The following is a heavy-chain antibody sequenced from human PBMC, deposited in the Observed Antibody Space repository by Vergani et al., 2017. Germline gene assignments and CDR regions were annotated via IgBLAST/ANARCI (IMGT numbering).Heavy chain of an antibody. J-gene: IGHJ6*02. CDR2: IIPIFGTA. CDR3: ARTPRRGSGVYGMDV. CDR1: GGTFSSYA. V-gene: IGHV1-69*13. D-gene: IGHD3-10*01. Sequence: QVQLVQSGAEVKKPGSSVKVSCKASGGTFSSYAISGVRQATGQGLEWMGRIIPIFGTANYAQKFQGRVTITADESTSTAYMELSSLRSEDTAVYYCARTPRRGSGVYGMDVWGQGTTVTVSS.